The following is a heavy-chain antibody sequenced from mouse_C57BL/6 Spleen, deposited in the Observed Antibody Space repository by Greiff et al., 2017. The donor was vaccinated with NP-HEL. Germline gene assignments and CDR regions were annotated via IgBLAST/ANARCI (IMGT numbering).Heavy chain of an antibody. J-gene: IGHJ2*01. CDR3: ARVGGNYRDYFDY. CDR2: ISDGGSYT. CDR1: GFTFSSYA. V-gene: IGHV5-4*03. Sequence: EVKLVESGGGLVKPGGSLKLSCAASGFTFSSYAMSWVRQTPEKRLEWVATISDGGSYTYYPDNVKGRFTISRDNAKNNLYLQMSHLKSEDTAMYYCARVGGNYRDYFDYWGQGTTLTVSS. D-gene: IGHD2-1*01.